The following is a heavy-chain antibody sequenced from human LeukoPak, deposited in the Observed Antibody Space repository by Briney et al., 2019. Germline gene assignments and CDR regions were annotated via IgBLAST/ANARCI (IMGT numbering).Heavy chain of an antibody. CDR1: GYTFTIYG. J-gene: IGHJ4*02. Sequence: EASVTVSCTASGYTFTIYGISWVRQAPGQGLEWMGWISAYNGNTNYAQKLQGRVTMTTDTSTSTAYMELRSLRSDDTAVYYCARDPLRSPDYWGQGTLVTVSS. D-gene: IGHD3-16*01. CDR2: ISAYNGNT. V-gene: IGHV1-18*01. CDR3: ARDPLRSPDY.